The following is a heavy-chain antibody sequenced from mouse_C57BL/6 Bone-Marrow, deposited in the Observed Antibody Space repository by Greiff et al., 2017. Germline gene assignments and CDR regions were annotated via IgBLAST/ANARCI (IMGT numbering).Heavy chain of an antibody. J-gene: IGHJ1*03. CDR1: GYTFTSYD. V-gene: IGHV1-85*01. CDR3: ARWDGNYYWYFDV. D-gene: IGHD2-1*01. CDR2: IYPRDGST. Sequence: QVQLKESGPELVKPGASVKLSCKASGYTFTSYDINWVKQRPGQGLEWIGWIYPRDGSTKYNEKFKGKATLTVDTSSSTAYMELHSLTSEDSAVYFCARWDGNYYWYFDVWGTGTTVTVAS.